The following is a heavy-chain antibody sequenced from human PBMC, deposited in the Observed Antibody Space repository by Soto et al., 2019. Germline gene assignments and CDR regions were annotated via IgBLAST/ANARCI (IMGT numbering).Heavy chain of an antibody. Sequence: PSETLSLTCTVSGGSISSYYWSWIRQPPGKGLEWIGYIYYSGITNYNPSLKSRVTISVDTSKNQFSLKLSSVTAADTAVYYCAKNWNWGSLVHWGQGTLVTVSS. J-gene: IGHJ4*02. V-gene: IGHV4-59*08. CDR2: IYYSGIT. D-gene: IGHD7-27*01. CDR3: AKNWNWGSLVH. CDR1: GGSISSYY.